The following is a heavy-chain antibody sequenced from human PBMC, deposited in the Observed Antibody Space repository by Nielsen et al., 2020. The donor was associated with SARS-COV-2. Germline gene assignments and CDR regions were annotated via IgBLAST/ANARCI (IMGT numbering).Heavy chain of an antibody. CDR2: IYYSGST. Sequence: SETLSLTCTVSGGSISSSSYYWGWIRQPPGKGLEWIGSIYYSGSTYYNPSLKSRVTISVDRSKNQFSLKLSSVTAADTAVYYCARAHVDTAMLAYWGQGTLVTVSS. D-gene: IGHD5-18*01. CDR1: GGSISSSSYY. V-gene: IGHV4-39*07. CDR3: ARAHVDTAMLAY. J-gene: IGHJ4*02.